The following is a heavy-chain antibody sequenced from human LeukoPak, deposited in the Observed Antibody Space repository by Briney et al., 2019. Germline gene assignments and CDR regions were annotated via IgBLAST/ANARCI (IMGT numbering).Heavy chain of an antibody. Sequence: SETLSLTCTVSGGSISIYYWTWIRQPPGKGLEWIGYIYYSGSTNYNPSLKSRVTISVDTSKNQFSLKLGSVTAADTAVYYCAAGSESYDSRGYSYYFDYWGQGTLVTVSS. V-gene: IGHV4-59*01. D-gene: IGHD3-22*01. CDR3: AAGSESYDSRGYSYYFDY. CDR2: IYYSGST. J-gene: IGHJ4*02. CDR1: GGSISIYY.